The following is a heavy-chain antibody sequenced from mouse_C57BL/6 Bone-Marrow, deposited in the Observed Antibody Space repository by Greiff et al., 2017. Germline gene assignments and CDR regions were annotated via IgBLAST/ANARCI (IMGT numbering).Heavy chain of an antibody. CDR2: ISSGGSYT. CDR1: GFTFSSYG. J-gene: IGHJ2*01. D-gene: IGHD3-1*01. Sequence: DVMLVESGGDLVKPGGSLKLSCAASGFTFSSYGMSWVRQTPDKRLEWVATISSGGSYTYYPDSVKGRFTISRDNAKNTLYLQMSSLKSEDTAMYYCARHSGWDYWGQGTTLTVSS. V-gene: IGHV5-6*02. CDR3: ARHSGWDY.